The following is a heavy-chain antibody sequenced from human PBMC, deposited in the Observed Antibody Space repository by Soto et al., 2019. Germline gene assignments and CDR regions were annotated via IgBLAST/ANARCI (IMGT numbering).Heavy chain of an antibody. CDR2: INSDGTAI. D-gene: IGHD3-22*01. Sequence: GGSLRLSCAASGFTFSSYWMHWVRQAPGKGLVWVSRINSDGTAIGYADSVKGRFTISRDNAKNTLYLQMNSLRAEDTAVYYCTRNPDNMDVWGQGTTVTVSS. V-gene: IGHV3-74*01. CDR1: GFTFSSYW. CDR3: TRNPDNMDV. J-gene: IGHJ6*02.